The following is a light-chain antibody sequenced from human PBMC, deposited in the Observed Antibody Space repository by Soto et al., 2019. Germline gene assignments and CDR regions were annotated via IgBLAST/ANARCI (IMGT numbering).Light chain of an antibody. Sequence: EIVMTQSPATLSVSPGERATLSCRASQNITSNLTWYQQKPGQAPRHLIYGASTRATGIPARFSGSGSGTEFTLTVSSLQSEDFAVYYCQQYSHWPRTFGQGTKVDIK. CDR2: GAS. J-gene: IGKJ1*01. CDR1: QNITSN. CDR3: QQYSHWPRT. V-gene: IGKV3-15*01.